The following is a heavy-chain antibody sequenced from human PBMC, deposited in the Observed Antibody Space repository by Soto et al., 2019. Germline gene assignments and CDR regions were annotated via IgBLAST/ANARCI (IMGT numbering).Heavy chain of an antibody. D-gene: IGHD1-20*01. J-gene: IGHJ4*02. Sequence: SVKVSCKASGGTFSSYAISWVRQAPGQGLEWMGGIVPEDGTTIYAQKFQGRVTMTEDTSTDTAYMELSSLRSEDTAVYYCATDPFLGMWGQGTLVTVSS. CDR1: GGTFSSYA. CDR2: IVPEDGTT. CDR3: ATDPFLGM. V-gene: IGHV1-69*06.